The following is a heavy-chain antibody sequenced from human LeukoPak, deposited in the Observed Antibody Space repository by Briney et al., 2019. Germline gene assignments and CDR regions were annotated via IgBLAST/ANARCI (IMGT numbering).Heavy chain of an antibody. J-gene: IGHJ6*03. CDR3: ARASPWSHYDSTGYYQHREYYYYMEV. D-gene: IGHD3-22*01. Sequence: ASVKVSCKASGYTFTGYYIHWVRQAPGQGLEWMGWINPNSGGTNYAQKFQGRVTMSRDTSISTAYMELSRLRSDDTAVYYCARASPWSHYDSTGYYQHREYYYYMEVWGKGTTVTVSS. V-gene: IGHV1-2*02. CDR1: GYTFTGYY. CDR2: INPNSGGT.